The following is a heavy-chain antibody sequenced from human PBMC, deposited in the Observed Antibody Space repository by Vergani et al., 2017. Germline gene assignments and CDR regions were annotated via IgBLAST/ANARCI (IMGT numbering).Heavy chain of an antibody. Sequence: EVQLLESGGGLVQPGGSLRLSCEGSGFTFSDFSMSWVRQAPGKGLEWVAFIGSSGPYINYADSVKGRFIISRDNTNNSLFLQLRSLRAEDAAVYYCARDCTSGGCPDNYGMDVWVQGATVTVSS. J-gene: IGHJ6*02. D-gene: IGHD2-8*01. CDR3: ARDCTSGGCPDNYGMDV. CDR2: IGSSGPYI. V-gene: IGHV3-21*02. CDR1: GFTFSDFS.